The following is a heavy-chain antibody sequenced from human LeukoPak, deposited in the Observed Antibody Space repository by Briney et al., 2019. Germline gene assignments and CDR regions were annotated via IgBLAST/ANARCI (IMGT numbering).Heavy chain of an antibody. CDR3: ARDRCRSSSTSCYGGNWFDP. V-gene: IGHV1-69*04. CDR2: IIPIFGIA. CDR1: GGTFSSYA. Sequence: SVKVSCKASGGTFSSYAISWVRQAPGQGLEWMGRIIPIFGIANYAQKFQGRVTITADRSTSTAYMELSSLRSEDTAAYYCARDRCRSSSTSCYGGNWFDPWGQGTLVTVSS. J-gene: IGHJ5*02. D-gene: IGHD2-2*01.